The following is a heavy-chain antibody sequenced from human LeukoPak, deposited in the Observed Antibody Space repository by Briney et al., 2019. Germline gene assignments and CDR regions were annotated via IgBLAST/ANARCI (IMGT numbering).Heavy chain of an antibody. CDR1: GYTFTSYD. CDR3: ARGFVVGTVISDAFDI. J-gene: IGHJ3*02. Sequence: GASVKVSCKASGYTFTSYDINWVRQATGQGLEWMGWMNPNSGNTGYAQKFQGRVTMTRNTSISTAYMELSSLRSEDTAVYYCARGFVVGTVISDAFDIWGQGTMVTVSS. D-gene: IGHD2-21*01. CDR2: MNPNSGNT. V-gene: IGHV1-8*01.